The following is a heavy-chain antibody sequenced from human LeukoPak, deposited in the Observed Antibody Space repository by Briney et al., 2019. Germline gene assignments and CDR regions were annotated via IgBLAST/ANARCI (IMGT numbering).Heavy chain of an antibody. CDR3: ARVGRSGSYVTAFDY. J-gene: IGHJ4*02. CDR2: IWYDGSNK. CDR1: GFTFNNYG. D-gene: IGHD1-26*01. Sequence: PGGSLRLSCAASGFTFNNYGMHWVRQAPGKGLDWVAVIWYDGSNKYYADSVKGRFTISRDNSKNTLYLQMNSLRAEDTAVYYCARVGRSGSYVTAFDYWGQGTLVTVSS. V-gene: IGHV3-33*01.